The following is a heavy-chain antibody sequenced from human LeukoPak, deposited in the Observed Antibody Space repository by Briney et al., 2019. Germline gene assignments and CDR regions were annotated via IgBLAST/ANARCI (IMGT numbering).Heavy chain of an antibody. D-gene: IGHD6-13*01. CDR3: ARHSGHSSWYYGLDV. J-gene: IGHJ6*02. CDR2: IIPIDDST. CDR1: GGTFSNHA. Sequence: SVKVSCKASGGTFSNHAFSWVRQAPGQGLEWMGGIIPIDDSTNYVQKFQDRVMITADEATNIIYMELGSLKSEDTAEYYCARHSGHSSWYYGLDVWGQGTTAIVSS. V-gene: IGHV1-69*13.